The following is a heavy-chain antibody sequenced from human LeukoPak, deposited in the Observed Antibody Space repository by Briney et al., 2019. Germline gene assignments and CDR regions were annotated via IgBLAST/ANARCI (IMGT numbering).Heavy chain of an antibody. D-gene: IGHD5-24*01. CDR1: GFTFDDYA. CDR2: ISWNSGSI. CDR3: AKDKGIITPDAFDI. V-gene: IGHV3-9*01. Sequence: PGRSLRLSCAASGFTFDDYAMHWVRQAPGKGLEWVSGISWNSGSIGYADSVKGRFTISRDNAKNSLYLQMNSLRAEDTALYYCAKDKGIITPDAFDIWGQGTMVTVSS. J-gene: IGHJ3*02.